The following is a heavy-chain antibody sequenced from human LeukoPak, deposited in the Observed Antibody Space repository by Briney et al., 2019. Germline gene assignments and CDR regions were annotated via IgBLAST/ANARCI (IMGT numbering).Heavy chain of an antibody. V-gene: IGHV3-30*18. CDR1: GFTFNNYG. CDR2: ISDDGRNK. Sequence: GGSLRLSCAASGFTFNNYGMHYVRQAPGKGLEWVAVISDDGRNKNYADSVKGRFTIYRGNSNNTLYLQMNSLRAEDTGVYYCAKDRETTASGTFDYWGQGTLVTVSS. J-gene: IGHJ4*02. CDR3: AKDRETTASGTFDY. D-gene: IGHD6-13*01.